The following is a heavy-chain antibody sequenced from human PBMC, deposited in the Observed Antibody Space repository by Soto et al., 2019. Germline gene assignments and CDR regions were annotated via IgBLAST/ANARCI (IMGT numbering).Heavy chain of an antibody. CDR1: GDTITNYG. CDR3: ASPTSIAVAGNES. J-gene: IGHJ4*02. CDR2: ISFYNGNT. V-gene: IGHV1-18*01. Sequence: QVQLVQSGGEVRKPGASVKVSCKASGDTITNYGISWVRQAPGQGLEWMGWISFYNGNTKYAQNLQGRVTVTTDTSTSTAYMQFRSLRSADTAVYYCASPTSIAVAGNESWGQRTLVTVSS. D-gene: IGHD6-19*01.